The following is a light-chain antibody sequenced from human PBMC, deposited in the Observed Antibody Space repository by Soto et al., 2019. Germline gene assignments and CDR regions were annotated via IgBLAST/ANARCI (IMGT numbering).Light chain of an antibody. CDR2: AVT. V-gene: IGLV2-23*02. Sequence: QYVLTQPASVSGSPGQSITISCTGTSSDVGRYDLVYWYQQHPDKATKLIIYAVTKRASGLANRFSGSKSGNTASLTISGLQAEDEADYYCCSYAGSITLVFSGGTKVTDL. J-gene: IGLJ2*01. CDR3: CSYAGSITLV. CDR1: SSDVGRYDL.